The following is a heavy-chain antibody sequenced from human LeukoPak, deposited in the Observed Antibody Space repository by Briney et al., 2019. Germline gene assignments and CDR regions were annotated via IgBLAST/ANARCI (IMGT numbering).Heavy chain of an antibody. J-gene: IGHJ4*02. CDR1: GGSISSYY. CDR3: ARASGATIWGALLYFDY. D-gene: IGHD5-24*01. Sequence: PSETLSLTCTVSGGSISSYYWSWIRQPAGKGLEWIGRIYTSGSTNYNPSLKSRVTMSVDTSKNQFSLKLSSVTAADTAVYYCARASGATIWGALLYFDYWGQGTLVTVSS. CDR2: IYTSGST. V-gene: IGHV4-4*07.